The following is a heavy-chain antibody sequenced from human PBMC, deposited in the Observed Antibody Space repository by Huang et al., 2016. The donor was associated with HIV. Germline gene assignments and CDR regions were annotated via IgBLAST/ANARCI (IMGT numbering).Heavy chain of an antibody. J-gene: IGHJ4*02. CDR2: FNGGNGDT. V-gene: IGHV1-3*01. CDR3: ARDPLDIRRHFDF. CDR1: GYTFSSHA. D-gene: IGHD3-3*01. Sequence: QVQLVQSGAEVKKPGTSVKVSCKTSGYTFSSHALHWLRQAPGQRPEWMGWFNGGNGDTKYSQKFRGRVTITSDTSANIGYMELNSLLSEDTAVYYCARDPLDIRRHFDFWGQGSLVTVSS.